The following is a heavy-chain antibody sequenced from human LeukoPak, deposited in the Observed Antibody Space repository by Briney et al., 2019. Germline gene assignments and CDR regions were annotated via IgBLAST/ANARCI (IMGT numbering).Heavy chain of an antibody. V-gene: IGHV3-11*04. CDR1: GFTFSDYY. Sequence: GGSLRLSCAASGFTFSDYYMSWIRQDPGKGLEWVSYISSSGSTIYYADSVKGRFTISRDNAKNSLYLQMNSLRAEDTAVYYCAREGVTIFGVVIIGYFDYWGQGTLVTVSS. J-gene: IGHJ4*02. CDR3: AREGVTIFGVVIIGYFDY. D-gene: IGHD3-3*01. CDR2: ISSSGSTI.